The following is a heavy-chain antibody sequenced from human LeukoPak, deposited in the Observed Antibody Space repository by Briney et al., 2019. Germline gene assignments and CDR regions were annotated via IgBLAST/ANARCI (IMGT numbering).Heavy chain of an antibody. D-gene: IGHD3-9*01. J-gene: IGHJ5*02. CDR3: ARPPDILTGKNWFDP. CDR2: INSDGSIT. Sequence: GGSLRLSCVASGFTFSSYWMHWVRQAPGKGLVWVSRINSDGSITDYADSVKGRFAISRDNAENTLYLQMNSLRAEDTAVYYCARPPDILTGKNWFDPWGQGTLVTVSS. V-gene: IGHV3-74*01. CDR1: GFTFSSYW.